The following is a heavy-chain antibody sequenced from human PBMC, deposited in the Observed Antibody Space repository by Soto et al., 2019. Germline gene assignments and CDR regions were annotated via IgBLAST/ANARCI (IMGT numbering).Heavy chain of an antibody. CDR3: AKDEGTTPPEYYYYMYV. V-gene: IGHV3-30*18. CDR1: GFTFSSYG. Sequence: QVQLVESGGGVVQPGRSLRLSCAASGFTFSSYGMHWVRQAPGKGLEWVAVISYDGSNKYYADSVKGRFTISRDNSKNTLYLQMNSLRAEDTAVYYCAKDEGTTPPEYYYYMYVWGKGTTVTVAS. D-gene: IGHD1-26*01. CDR2: ISYDGSNK. J-gene: IGHJ6*03.